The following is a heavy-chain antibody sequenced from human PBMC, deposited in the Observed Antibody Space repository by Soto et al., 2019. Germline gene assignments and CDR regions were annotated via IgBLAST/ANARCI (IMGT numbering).Heavy chain of an antibody. V-gene: IGHV1-69*02. Sequence: QVQLVQSGAEVKKPGSSVKVSCKASGGTFSSYTISWVRQAPGQGLEWMGRIIPILGIANYAQKFQGRVTITADKSTSPAYMELSSLRSEDTAVYYCARGPSGELRKDAVDIWGQGTMVTVSS. CDR1: GGTFSSYT. CDR3: ARGPSGELRKDAVDI. CDR2: IIPILGIA. D-gene: IGHD1-26*01. J-gene: IGHJ3*02.